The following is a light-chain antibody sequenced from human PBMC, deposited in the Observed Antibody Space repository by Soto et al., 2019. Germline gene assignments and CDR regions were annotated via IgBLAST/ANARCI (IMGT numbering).Light chain of an antibody. J-gene: IGKJ4*01. V-gene: IGKV1-5*03. Sequence: DIQMAQSPSTLSASIGDRVTITCRASQSINTWLAWYQQKSGKAPKLLIYMASTLEDGVSSRFSGSGSGTDFTLTISSLQPDDSAIYYCQQYNISPLPFGGGTQVEI. CDR3: QQYNISPLP. CDR1: QSINTW. CDR2: MAS.